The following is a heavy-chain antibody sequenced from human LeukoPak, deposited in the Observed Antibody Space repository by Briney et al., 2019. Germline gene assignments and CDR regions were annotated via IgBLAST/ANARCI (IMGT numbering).Heavy chain of an antibody. CDR3: ARSNYYDSSGYYSPEYYYYYGMDV. D-gene: IGHD3-22*01. CDR1: GYTFTSYA. V-gene: IGHV7-4-1*02. CDR2: IDTNTGNP. J-gene: IGHJ6*02. Sequence: ASVKVSCKASGYTFTSYAMNWVRQAPGQWLEWMGWIDTNTGNPTYAQGFTGRFVFSLDTSVSTAYLQISSLKAEDTAVYYCARSNYYDSSGYYSPEYYYYYGMDVWGQGTTVTVSS.